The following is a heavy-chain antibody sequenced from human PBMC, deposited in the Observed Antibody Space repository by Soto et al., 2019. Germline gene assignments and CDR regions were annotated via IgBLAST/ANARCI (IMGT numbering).Heavy chain of an antibody. CDR2: MKQDGSEK. V-gene: IGHV3-7*03. D-gene: IGHD3-3*01. J-gene: IGHJ4*02. Sequence: XVSLRLFCAASGFTFSSYWMSWVRQAPGKGLEWVANMKQDGSEKYYVDSVKGRFTISRDNAKNSLYLQMNSLRAEDTAVYYCARERFLEWLTYFDYWGQGTLVTVSS. CDR1: GFTFSSYW. CDR3: ARERFLEWLTYFDY.